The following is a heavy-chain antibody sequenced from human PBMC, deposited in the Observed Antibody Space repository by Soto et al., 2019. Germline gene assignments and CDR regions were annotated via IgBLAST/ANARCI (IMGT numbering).Heavy chain of an antibody. V-gene: IGHV4-30-2*01. CDR1: GGSISSGGYS. Sequence: QLQLQESGSGLVKPSQTLSLTCAVSGGSISSGGYSWSWIRQPPGKGLEWIGYIYHSGRTYYNPALKRRVTRSVDRSKNQFSRKLSSVTAADTAVYYCARGPDTAMARDWFDPWGQGTLVTVSS. J-gene: IGHJ5*02. D-gene: IGHD5-18*01. CDR3: ARGPDTAMARDWFDP. CDR2: IYHSGRT.